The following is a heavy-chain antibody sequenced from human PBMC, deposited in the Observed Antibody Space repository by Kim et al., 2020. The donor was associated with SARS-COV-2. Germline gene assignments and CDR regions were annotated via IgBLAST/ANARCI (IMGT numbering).Heavy chain of an antibody. J-gene: IGHJ4*02. CDR2: IYSGGSST. Sequence: GGSLRLSCAASGFTFSSYAMSWVRQAPGKGLEWVSVIYSGGSSTYYADSVKGRFTISRDNSKNTLYLQMNSLRAEDTAVYYCAKVRGRYFDYWGQGTLVTVSS. V-gene: IGHV3-23*03. CDR3: AKVRGRYFDY. CDR1: GFTFSSYA.